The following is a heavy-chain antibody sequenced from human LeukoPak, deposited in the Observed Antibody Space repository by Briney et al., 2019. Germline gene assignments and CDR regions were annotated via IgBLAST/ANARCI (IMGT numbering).Heavy chain of an antibody. Sequence: SETLSLTCTVSGGSISSSSYYWGWIRQPPGKGLEWIGSIYYSGSTYYNPSLKSRVTISVDTSKNQFSLKLSSVTAADTAVYYCARETGTGGAFDIWGQGTMVTVSS. CDR2: IYYSGST. D-gene: IGHD1-1*01. J-gene: IGHJ3*02. CDR1: GGSISSSSYY. CDR3: ARETGTGGAFDI. V-gene: IGHV4-39*07.